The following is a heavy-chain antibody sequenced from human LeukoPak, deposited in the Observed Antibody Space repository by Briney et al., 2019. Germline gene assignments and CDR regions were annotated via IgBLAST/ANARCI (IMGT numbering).Heavy chain of an antibody. V-gene: IGHV1-8*02. D-gene: IGHD3-9*01. J-gene: IGHJ6*02. CDR3: ARVGLRYFDWLLAYYYYYGMDV. CDR2: MNPNSGNT. Sequence: ASVKVSCKASGGTFSSYAISWVRQAPGQGLEWMGWMNPNSGNTGYAQKFQGRVTMTRNTSISTAYMELSSLRSEDTAVYYCARVGLRYFDWLLAYYYYYGMDVWGQGTTVTVSS. CDR1: GGTFSSYA.